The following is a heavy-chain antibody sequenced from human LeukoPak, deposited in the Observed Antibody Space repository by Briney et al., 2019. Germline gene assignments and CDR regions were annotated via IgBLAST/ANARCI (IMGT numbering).Heavy chain of an antibody. CDR2: ISGSGGST. D-gene: IGHD3-10*01. V-gene: IGHV3-23*01. CDR3: AKAENYFGSGSYPFDY. J-gene: IGHJ4*02. Sequence: GESLRLSCAASGCTFSNYAMNWVRQAPGKGLEWASNISGSGGSTYYADSVKGRFTVSRDNSKNTLFLQMNSLRAVDTAVYYCAKAENYFGSGSYPFDYWGQGTLVTVSS. CDR1: GCTFSNYA.